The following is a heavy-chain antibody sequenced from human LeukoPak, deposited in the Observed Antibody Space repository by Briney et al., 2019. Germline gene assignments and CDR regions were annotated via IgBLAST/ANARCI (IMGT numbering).Heavy chain of an antibody. CDR1: GFSLSTSAMC. Sequence: SGPTLVNPTQTLTLTCTFSGFSLSTSAMCVSWIRQPPGKALGWLARIGWDDDKYYRTSLKTRLTISKDTSKNQVVLTMTNMDPVDTATYYCARMSGELLQSFDIWGQGTMVTVSS. D-gene: IGHD1-26*01. V-gene: IGHV2-70*11. J-gene: IGHJ3*02. CDR3: ARMSGELLQSFDI. CDR2: IGWDDDK.